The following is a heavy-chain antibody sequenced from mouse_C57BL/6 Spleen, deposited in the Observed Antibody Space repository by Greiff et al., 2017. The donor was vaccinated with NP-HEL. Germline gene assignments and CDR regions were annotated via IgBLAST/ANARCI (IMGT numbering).Heavy chain of an antibody. V-gene: IGHV1-80*01. CDR2: IYPGDGDT. D-gene: IGHD1-1*01. CDR3: ARSPITTVSMDY. Sequence: QVQLQQSGAELVKPGASVKISCKASGYAFSSYWMNWVKQRPGKGLEWIGQIYPGDGDTNYNGKFKGKATLTADKSSSTAYMQLSSLTSEDSAVYFCARSPITTVSMDYWGQGTSVTVSS. CDR1: GYAFSSYW. J-gene: IGHJ4*01.